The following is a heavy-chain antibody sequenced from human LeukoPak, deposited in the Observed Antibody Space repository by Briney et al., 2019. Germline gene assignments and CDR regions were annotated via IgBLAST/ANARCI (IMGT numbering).Heavy chain of an antibody. J-gene: IGHJ6*02. Sequence: GGSLRLSCAVSGFSISNYWMSWVRQAPGKGLEWVANIKQDGSEEYYVDSVKGRFTISRDNAKNSLYLQMNSLRAEDTAVYYCARDEQDDYYYYYGMDVWGQGTTVTVSS. CDR2: IKQDGSEE. CDR3: ARDEQDDYYYYYGMDV. CDR1: GFSISNYW. V-gene: IGHV3-7*01.